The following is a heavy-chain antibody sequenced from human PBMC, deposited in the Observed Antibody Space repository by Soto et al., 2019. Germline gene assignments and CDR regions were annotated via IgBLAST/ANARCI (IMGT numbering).Heavy chain of an antibody. V-gene: IGHV3-20*04. D-gene: IGHD3-16*02. CDR3: ARDISLLPQGWFDP. J-gene: IGHJ5*02. Sequence: GGSLRLSCAASGFTFYDYGMSWVRQAPGKGLEWVSGINWNGGSTSYADSVKGRFTISRGNAKNSLYLQMNTLRAEDTALYYCARDISLLPQGWFDPWGQGTLVTVSS. CDR2: INWNGGST. CDR1: GFTFYDYG.